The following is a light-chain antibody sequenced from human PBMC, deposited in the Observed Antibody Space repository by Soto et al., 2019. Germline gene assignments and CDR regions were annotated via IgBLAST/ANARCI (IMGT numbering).Light chain of an antibody. CDR1: ERISSSY. CDR3: QQYSASPRT. J-gene: IGKJ2*01. V-gene: IGKV3-20*01. Sequence: EIVLTHYPGNLPLSPGESATLYCRTSERISSSYSAWYQQRHGQPPRLLLYGASKTATGIPDRFSGSGSGTDFTLSISRLAPEDFGMYFCQQYSASPRTFGQGTTLETK. CDR2: GAS.